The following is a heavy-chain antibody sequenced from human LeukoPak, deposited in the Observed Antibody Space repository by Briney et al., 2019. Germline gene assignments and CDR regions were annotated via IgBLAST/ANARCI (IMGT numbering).Heavy chain of an antibody. CDR2: TRSAGNGE. Sequence: GGSLRLSCAASGFSFSDYVFHWVRQAPGKGLEWVAVTRSAGNGEYYADSVKGRFTISRDNAKNTLYLQMNSLRAEDTAVYYCARELDVYYGSVSGGVSFDYWGQGTLVTVSS. D-gene: IGHD3-10*01. CDR1: GFSFSDYV. V-gene: IGHV3-33*01. J-gene: IGHJ4*02. CDR3: ARELDVYYGSVSGGVSFDY.